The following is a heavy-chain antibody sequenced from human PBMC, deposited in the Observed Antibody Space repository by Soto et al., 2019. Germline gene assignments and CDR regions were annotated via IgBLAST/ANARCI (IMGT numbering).Heavy chain of an antibody. CDR2: IYYSGST. CDR3: ASSSWYDYSHFDY. CDR1: GGSISSSSYY. D-gene: IGHD6-13*01. V-gene: IGHV4-39*01. Sequence: SETLSLTCTVSGGSISSSSYYWGWIRQPPGKGLEWIGSIYYSGSTYYNPSLKSRVTISVDTSKNQFSLKLSSVTAADTAVYYCASSSWYDYSHFDYWGQGTLVTVSS. J-gene: IGHJ4*02.